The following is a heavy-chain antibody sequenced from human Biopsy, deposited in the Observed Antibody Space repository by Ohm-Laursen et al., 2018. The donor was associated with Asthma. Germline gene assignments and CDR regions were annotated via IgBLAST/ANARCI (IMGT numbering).Heavy chain of an antibody. Sequence: SLRLSCSASGFTFDDYGMHWVRQAPGKGLEWVSGISWNSGSIGYADSVKGRFTISRDNAKNSLYLQMNSLRVEDTALYYCAKAALGDIGKDYWGQETLVTVSS. CDR3: AKAALGDIGKDY. CDR1: GFTFDDYG. J-gene: IGHJ4*02. D-gene: IGHD2-21*01. CDR2: ISWNSGSI. V-gene: IGHV3-9*01.